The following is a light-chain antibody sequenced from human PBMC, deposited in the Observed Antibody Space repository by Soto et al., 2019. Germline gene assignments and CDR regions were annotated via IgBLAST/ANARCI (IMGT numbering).Light chain of an antibody. CDR2: RND. V-gene: IGLV1-47*01. CDR1: SSNIGTNY. CDR3: VAWDDSLSGPV. Sequence: QSVLTQPPSASGTPGQRVTISCSGSSSNIGTNYVYWYRQLPGTAPKLLIHRNDQRPSVVPDRFSGCKSGTSASLAISGLRSEDEADYYCVAWDDSLSGPVFGGGTKLTVL. J-gene: IGLJ2*01.